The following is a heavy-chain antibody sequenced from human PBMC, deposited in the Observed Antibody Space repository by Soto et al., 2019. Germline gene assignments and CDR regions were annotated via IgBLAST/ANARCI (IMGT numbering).Heavy chain of an antibody. Sequence: EVQLVESGGGLVQPGGSLRLSCAASGFTFSSYWMSWVRQAPGKGLEWVANIKQDGSEKYYVDSVKGRFTISRDNAKNSLYLKMNSLRAEDTAVYYCARDRRQVGLLWFGEPPLPDGMDVWGQGTTVTVSS. V-gene: IGHV3-7*05. D-gene: IGHD3-10*01. CDR2: IKQDGSEK. J-gene: IGHJ6*02. CDR1: GFTFSSYW. CDR3: ARDRRQVGLLWFGEPPLPDGMDV.